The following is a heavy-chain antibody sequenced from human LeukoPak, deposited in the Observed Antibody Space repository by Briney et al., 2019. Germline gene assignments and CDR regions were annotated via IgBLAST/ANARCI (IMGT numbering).Heavy chain of an antibody. CDR2: INSDGSST. J-gene: IGHJ4*02. D-gene: IGHD3-22*01. CDR1: GLTVSSNY. Sequence: PGGSLRLSCAASGLTVSSNYMSWVRQAPGKGLEWVSCINSDGSSTTYSDSVKGRFTISRDNAKNTLYLQMNSLRADDTAVYYCSRAVRTHPPADYWGPGTQVTVSS. V-gene: IGHV3-74*01. CDR3: SRAVRTHPPADY.